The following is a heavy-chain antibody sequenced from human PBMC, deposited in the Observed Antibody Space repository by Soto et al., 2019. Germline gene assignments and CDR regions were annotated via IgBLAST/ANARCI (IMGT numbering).Heavy chain of an antibody. J-gene: IGHJ4*02. CDR2: ISYDGSNK. V-gene: IGHV3-30-3*01. CDR1: GFTFSSYA. CDR3: ARELEGYCSGGSCYSIDY. Sequence: GGSLRLSCAASGFTFSSYAMHWVRQAPGKGLEWVAVISYDGSNKYYADSVKGRFTISRDNSKNTLYLQMNSLRAEDTAVYYCARELEGYCSGGSCYSIDYWGQGTLVTVSS. D-gene: IGHD2-15*01.